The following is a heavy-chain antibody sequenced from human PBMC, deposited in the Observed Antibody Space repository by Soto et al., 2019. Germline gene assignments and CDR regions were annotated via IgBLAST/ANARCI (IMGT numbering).Heavy chain of an antibody. CDR3: ARAAVGVHTTAPNYYYYYYMDA. CDR2: IYYSGST. J-gene: IGHJ6*03. Sequence: QVQVQESGPGLVKSSQTLSLTCTVSGGSISSGGYYWSWIRQHPGKGLEWIGYIYYSGSTYYNPSRKSRVTIPVDTSKNQFSLKLSSVTAADTAVYYCARAAVGVHTTAPNYYYYYYMDAWGTGTTVTVSS. V-gene: IGHV4-31*03. CDR1: GGSISSGGYY. D-gene: IGHD1-26*01.